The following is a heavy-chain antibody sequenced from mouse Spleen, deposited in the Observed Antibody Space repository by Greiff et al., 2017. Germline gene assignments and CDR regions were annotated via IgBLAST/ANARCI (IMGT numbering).Heavy chain of an antibody. CDR3: ARCGYYLYYFDY. D-gene: IGHD2-3*01. J-gene: IGHJ2*01. CDR2: IYPGSGST. Sequence: QVQLKQPGAELVKPGASVKMSCKASGYTFTSYWITWVKQRPGQGLEWIGVIYPGSGSTNYNEKFKSKATLTVDTSSSTAYMQLSSLTSEDSAVYYCARCGYYLYYFDYWGQGTTLTVSS. CDR1: GYTFTSYW. V-gene: IGHV1-55*01.